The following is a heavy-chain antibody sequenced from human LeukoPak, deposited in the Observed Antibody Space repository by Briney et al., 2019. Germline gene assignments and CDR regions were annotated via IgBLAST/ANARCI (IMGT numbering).Heavy chain of an antibody. J-gene: IGHJ3*02. CDR2: ISWSRYII. Sequence: GGSLRLSCAASGFTFDEYAMHWVRQAPGKGREWVSGISWSRYIIEYADSVRGRFTISRDNAKNSLFLQMNSLRAEDSAMYYCVRDHVGGSCVDCPLGDAFDTWGQGTMVTVSS. D-gene: IGHD2-15*01. CDR1: GFTFDEYA. CDR3: VRDHVGGSCVDCPLGDAFDT. V-gene: IGHV3-9*01.